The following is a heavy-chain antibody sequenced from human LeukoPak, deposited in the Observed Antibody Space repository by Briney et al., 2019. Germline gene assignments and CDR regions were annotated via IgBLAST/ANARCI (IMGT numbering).Heavy chain of an antibody. Sequence: GGSLRLSCAASGFTFSSYAMSWVRQAPGKGLEWVSAISGSGGSTYYADSVKGRFTISRDNSKNSLYLQMNSLRAEDTAVYYCARDSRITGTRRGQGPTYYYYMDVWGKGTTVTVSS. J-gene: IGHJ6*03. D-gene: IGHD1-7*01. CDR1: GFTFSSYA. V-gene: IGHV3-23*01. CDR3: ARDSRITGTRRGQGPTYYYYMDV. CDR2: ISGSGGST.